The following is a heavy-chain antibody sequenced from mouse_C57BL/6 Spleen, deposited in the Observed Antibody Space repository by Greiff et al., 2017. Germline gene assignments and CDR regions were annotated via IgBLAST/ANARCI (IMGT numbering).Heavy chain of an antibody. CDR3: ARLTYYYGSSGASY. J-gene: IGHJ3*01. CDR1: GYTFTSYW. D-gene: IGHD1-1*01. CDR2: IYPGSGST. Sequence: VQLQQPGAELVKPGASVKMSCKASGYTFTSYWITWVKQRPGQGLEWIGDIYPGSGSTNYNEKFKSKATLTVDTSSSTAYMQLSSLTSEDSAVYYCARLTYYYGSSGASYWGQGTLVTVSA. V-gene: IGHV1-55*01.